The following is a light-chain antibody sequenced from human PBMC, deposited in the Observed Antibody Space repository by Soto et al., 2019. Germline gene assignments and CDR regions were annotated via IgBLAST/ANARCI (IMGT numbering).Light chain of an antibody. V-gene: IGLV2-14*01. Sequence: QSALTQPASVSGPPGQSITISCTGTSSDVGGYNYVSWYQQHPGKAPKLMIYDVSNRPSGVSNRFSGSKSGNTASLTISGLQAEDEADYYCSSYTSSSTRGFGTGTKVTVL. CDR1: SSDVGGYNY. CDR3: SSYTSSSTRG. CDR2: DVS. J-gene: IGLJ1*01.